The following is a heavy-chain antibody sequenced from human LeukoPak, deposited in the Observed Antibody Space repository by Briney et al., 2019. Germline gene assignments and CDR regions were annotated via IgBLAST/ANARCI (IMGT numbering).Heavy chain of an antibody. CDR2: IYPGDSDT. J-gene: IGHJ4*02. D-gene: IGHD1-26*01. V-gene: IGHV5-51*01. Sequence: GESLKISCKGSGYSFTSYWIGWVRQMPGKGLEWMGTIYPGDSDTRYSPSFQGQVTISADKPISTAYLQWSSLKASDTAMYYCARATEWELLTYFDYWGQGTLVTVSS. CDR1: GYSFTSYW. CDR3: ARATEWELLTYFDY.